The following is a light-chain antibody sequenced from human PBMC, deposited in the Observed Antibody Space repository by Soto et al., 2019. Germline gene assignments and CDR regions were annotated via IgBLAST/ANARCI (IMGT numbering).Light chain of an antibody. CDR3: QQYHDTPRT. V-gene: IGKV4-1*01. CDR1: QSVLFNSNNKNY. CDR2: WAS. J-gene: IGKJ1*01. Sequence: DIVMTQSPDCLAVSLGERATINCKSSQSVLFNSNNKNYLAWYQQKPGQPPKLLIYWASTRESGVPDRFSGSGSGTDFTLTISSLQAEDVAVYYCQQYHDTPRTFGRGTKVEIK.